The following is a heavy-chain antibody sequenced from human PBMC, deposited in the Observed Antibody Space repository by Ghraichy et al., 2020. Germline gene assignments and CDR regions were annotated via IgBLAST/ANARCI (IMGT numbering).Heavy chain of an antibody. D-gene: IGHD6-19*01. CDR2: IYYSGST. Sequence: SETLSLTCIVSGGSISSSGYYWGWIRQPPGKGLEWLGSIYYSGSTYYNPSLRSRVTISVDTSKNQFSLNLTSVTAADTAFYYCARRGSGLNWFDPWGQGTLVTVSS. V-gene: IGHV4-39*01. CDR3: ARRGSGLNWFDP. CDR1: GGSISSSGYY. J-gene: IGHJ5*02.